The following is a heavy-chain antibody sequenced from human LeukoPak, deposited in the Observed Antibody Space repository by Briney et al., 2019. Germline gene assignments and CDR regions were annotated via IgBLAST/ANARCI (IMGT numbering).Heavy chain of an antibody. CDR3: ASSTYASGSYNPLAY. CDR1: GYTFTGYY. J-gene: IGHJ4*02. Sequence: GASMKVSCKAFGYTFTGYYMHWVRQAPGQGLECMGWINPNSGGTNYAQKFQGRVTMTRDTSISTAYMELSRLRSDDTAVYYCASSTYASGSYNPLAYWGQGTLVTVSS. V-gene: IGHV1-2*02. CDR2: INPNSGGT. D-gene: IGHD3-10*01.